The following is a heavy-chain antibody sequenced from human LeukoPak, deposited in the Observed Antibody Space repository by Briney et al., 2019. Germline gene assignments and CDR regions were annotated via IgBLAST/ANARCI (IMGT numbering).Heavy chain of an antibody. CDR3: TRLKGSGSSYDYFYSGMDV. J-gene: IGHJ6*02. Sequence: PGGSLRLSCAASGFILSGSAMHWVRQASGKGLEWVGRIRSKADSYATAYGASEKGRFTISRDDSKNTAYLQMNSLKSEDTAVYYCTRLKGSGSSYDYFYSGMDVWGQGTTVTVSS. CDR2: IRSKADSYAT. V-gene: IGHV3-73*01. CDR1: GFILSGSA. D-gene: IGHD3-10*01.